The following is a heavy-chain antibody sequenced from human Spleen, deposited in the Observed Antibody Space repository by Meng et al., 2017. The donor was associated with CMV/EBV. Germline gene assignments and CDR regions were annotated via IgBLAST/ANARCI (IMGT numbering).Heavy chain of an antibody. V-gene: IGHV4-34*01. D-gene: IGHD4-23*01. Sequence: SETLSLTCAVYGGSLTGYYWSWIRQPPGKGLEWIGEINHSGSTNYNPSLKSRVTLSVDTSKNQFSLTLTSVTAADTAVYYCARFSNVYGGWGQGTLVTVSS. J-gene: IGHJ4*02. CDR1: GGSLTGYY. CDR2: INHSGST. CDR3: ARFSNVYGG.